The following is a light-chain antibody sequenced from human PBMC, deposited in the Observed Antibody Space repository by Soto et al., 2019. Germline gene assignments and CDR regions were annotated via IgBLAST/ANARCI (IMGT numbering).Light chain of an antibody. CDR1: SSNIGSNT. V-gene: IGLV1-44*01. CDR2: SND. CDR3: CSYAGGSIYVL. J-gene: IGLJ3*02. Sequence: QSVLTQPPSASGTPGQRVTISCSGSSSNIGSNTVNWYQQLPGTAPKLLIYSNDRRPSGVPDRFSGSKSGTSASLAISGLQSEDEADYYCCSYAGGSIYVLFGGGTKLTVL.